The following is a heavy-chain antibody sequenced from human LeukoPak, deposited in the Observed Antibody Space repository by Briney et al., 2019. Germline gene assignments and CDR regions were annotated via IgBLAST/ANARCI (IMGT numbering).Heavy chain of an antibody. CDR3: AGDTIAAAGPGVFDI. CDR1: GDSISSGGYY. D-gene: IGHD6-13*01. CDR2: IYPSGST. Sequence: PSETLSLTCTVSGDSISSGGYYWSWIRQPPGKGLEWIGYIYPSGSTYYNPSLKSRVTISVDRSKNQFSLDLSSVTAADTAVYYCAGDTIAAAGPGVFDIWGQGTMVTVSS. V-gene: IGHV4-30-2*01. J-gene: IGHJ3*02.